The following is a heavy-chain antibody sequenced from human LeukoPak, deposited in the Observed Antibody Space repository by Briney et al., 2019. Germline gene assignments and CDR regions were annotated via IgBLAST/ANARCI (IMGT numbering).Heavy chain of an antibody. D-gene: IGHD4-17*01. V-gene: IGHV3-48*04. J-gene: IGHJ2*01. CDR3: ASTIVTTVYPPGWYFDL. CDR2: ISSSSSTI. Sequence: GGSLRLSCAASGFTFSSYSMNWVRQAPGKGLEWVSYISSSSSTIYYADSVKGRFTISRDNTKSSLFLQMDSLRAEDTAVYYCASTIVTTVYPPGWYFDLWGRGTQVTVSS. CDR1: GFTFSSYS.